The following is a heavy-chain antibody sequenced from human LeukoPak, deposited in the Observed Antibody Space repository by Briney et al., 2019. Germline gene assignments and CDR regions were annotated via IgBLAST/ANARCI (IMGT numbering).Heavy chain of an antibody. CDR3: TRGGDYYDRNFQH. J-gene: IGHJ1*01. CDR2: IRSKAYGGTT. D-gene: IGHD3-22*01. CDR1: GFTFGDYA. V-gene: IGHV3-49*03. Sequence: PGGSLRLSCTASGFTFGDYAMSWFRQAPGKGLEWVGFIRSKAYGGTTEYAASVKGRFTMSRDDSKSIGYLQMNSLKTEDTAVYYCTRGGDYYDRNFQHWGQGTLVTVSS.